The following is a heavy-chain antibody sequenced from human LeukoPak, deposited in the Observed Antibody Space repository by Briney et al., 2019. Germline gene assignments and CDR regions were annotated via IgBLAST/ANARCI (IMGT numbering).Heavy chain of an antibody. CDR1: GFTLSNYD. D-gene: IGHD6-19*01. Sequence: QSGGSLRLSCAASGFTLSNYDMHWVRQPAGKGLEWVSTVGSAGDTYYTDSVKGRFTSSRENAKNSFFLQMNSLRAGGTAVYYCARENVLAVAGKNYYYGMDVWGQGTTVTVSS. CDR2: VGSAGDT. J-gene: IGHJ6*02. V-gene: IGHV3-13*01. CDR3: ARENVLAVAGKNYYYGMDV.